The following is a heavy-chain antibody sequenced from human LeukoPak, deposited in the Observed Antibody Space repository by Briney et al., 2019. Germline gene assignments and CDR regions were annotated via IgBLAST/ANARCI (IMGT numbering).Heavy chain of an antibody. Sequence: GGSLRLSCAASGFSVSSKYMSWVRQAPGKGLAWLSVIYSGGTTYYADSVKGRFTISRDNSMNTVYLQMNSLRVEDTAVYYCTRGGSVPATRSFDYWGQGTLVTVSS. CDR2: IYSGGTT. CDR3: TRGGSVPATRSFDY. J-gene: IGHJ4*02. V-gene: IGHV3-66*01. CDR1: GFSVSSKY. D-gene: IGHD6-19*01.